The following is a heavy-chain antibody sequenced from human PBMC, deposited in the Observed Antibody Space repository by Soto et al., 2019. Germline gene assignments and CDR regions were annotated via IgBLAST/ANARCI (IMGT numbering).Heavy chain of an antibody. V-gene: IGHV3-53*01. CDR3: ARAVVGGSRYYFDY. J-gene: IGHJ4*02. CDR1: GFTVSSNY. D-gene: IGHD1-26*01. Sequence: PGGSLRLSCAASGFTVSSNYMSWVRQAPGKGLEWVSVIYSGGSTYYADSVKGRFTISRDNSKNTLYLQMNSLRAEDTAVYYCARAVVGGSRYYFDYWGQGTLVTVSS. CDR2: IYSGGST.